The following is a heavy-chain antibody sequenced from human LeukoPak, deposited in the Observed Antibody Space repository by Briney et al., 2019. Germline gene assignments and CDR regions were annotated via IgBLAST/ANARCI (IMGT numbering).Heavy chain of an antibody. CDR2: INQDGSEK. Sequence: RGGSLRLSCAASGFSFSSYWMSWVRQAPGKGLEWVAHINQDGSEKYYVDSAKGRFTISRDNAKNSLYLQMNSLRAEDTAVYYCARDWVSAAGSRWGQGTLVTVSS. V-gene: IGHV3-7*01. CDR3: ARDWVSAAGSR. CDR1: GFSFSSYW. D-gene: IGHD6-13*01. J-gene: IGHJ4*02.